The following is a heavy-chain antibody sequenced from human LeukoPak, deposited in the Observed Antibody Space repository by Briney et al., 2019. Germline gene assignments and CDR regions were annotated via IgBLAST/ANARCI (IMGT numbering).Heavy chain of an antibody. CDR1: GLSLSTSGVG. CDR3: AHGLEQWLDFDY. D-gene: IGHD6-19*01. Sequence: SGPTLVNPTQTLTLTCTFSGLSLSTSGVGVGWIRQPPGQALEWLALIYWDDAKRYSPSLKSRLTITKDTSKNQVVLTMTNMDPVDTGTYYCAHGLEQWLDFDYWGQGILVTVSS. J-gene: IGHJ4*02. V-gene: IGHV2-5*02. CDR2: IYWDDAK.